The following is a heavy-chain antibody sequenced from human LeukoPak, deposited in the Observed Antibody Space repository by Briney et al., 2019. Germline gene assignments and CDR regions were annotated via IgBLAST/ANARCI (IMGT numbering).Heavy chain of an antibody. CDR3: ARRVVPAYNWFDP. CDR1: VYTFTSYG. D-gene: IGHD2-2*01. Sequence: ASVKVSCKASVYTFTSYGISWVRPAPGQGLEWMGWISAYNGNTNYAQKRQGRVTMTPDTSTSTAYMELRSLRSDDTAVYYCARRVVPAYNWFDPWGQGTLVTVSS. V-gene: IGHV1-18*01. CDR2: ISAYNGNT. J-gene: IGHJ5*02.